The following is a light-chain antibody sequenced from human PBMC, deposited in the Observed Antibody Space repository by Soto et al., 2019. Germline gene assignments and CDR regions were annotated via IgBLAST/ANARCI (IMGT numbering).Light chain of an antibody. V-gene: IGLV1-44*01. CDR3: SAWDDSLKGRI. CDR2: SNN. J-gene: IGLJ2*01. CDR1: SSNIGTNT. Sequence: QSAVTQPPSASGTPGQRVTISCSGSSSNIGTNTVNWYQQVPGTAPKLLIYSNNQRPSGVPDRFSGSKSGTSASLAISGLQSEDEADYYCSAWDDSLKGRIFGGGTKLTVL.